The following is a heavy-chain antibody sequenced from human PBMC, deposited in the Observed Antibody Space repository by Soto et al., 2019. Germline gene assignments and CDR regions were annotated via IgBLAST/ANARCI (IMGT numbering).Heavy chain of an antibody. Sequence: ASVKVSCKASGGTFSSYAISWVRQAPGQGLEWMGGIIPIFGTANYAQKFQGRVTITADESTSTAYMELSSLRSEDTAVYYCARGWGIAAAGTYWFDPWGQGTLVTVSS. V-gene: IGHV1-69*13. CDR2: IIPIFGTA. D-gene: IGHD6-13*01. CDR1: GGTFSSYA. J-gene: IGHJ5*02. CDR3: ARGWGIAAAGTYWFDP.